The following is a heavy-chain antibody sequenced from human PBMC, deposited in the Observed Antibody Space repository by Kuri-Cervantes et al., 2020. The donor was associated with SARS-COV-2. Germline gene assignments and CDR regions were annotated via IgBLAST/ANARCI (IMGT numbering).Heavy chain of an antibody. CDR1: GGSFSDYY. CDR2: INHSGNT. V-gene: IGHV4-34*01. D-gene: IGHD1-26*01. Sequence: SETLSLTCAVYGGSFSDYYWSWVRQPPGKGLEWIGEINHSGNTNYDPSLKSRVTISIDTSKNQFSLKLSSVTAADTAVYYCARVPPLSVGYYYGMDVWGRGTTVTVSS. J-gene: IGHJ6*02. CDR3: ARVPPLSVGYYYGMDV.